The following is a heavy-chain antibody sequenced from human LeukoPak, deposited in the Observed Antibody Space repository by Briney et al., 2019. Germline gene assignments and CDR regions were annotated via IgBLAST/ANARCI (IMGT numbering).Heavy chain of an antibody. V-gene: IGHV3-21*01. Sequence: GGSLRLSCAASGFTFSNYNMNWVRQAPGKGLEWVSSISSSSSYIYYADSVKGRFTISRDNAKNSLYLQMNSLRAEDTAVYYCARDGSGYWNDGAMDAFDIWGQGTMVTVSS. CDR1: GFTFSNYN. CDR3: ARDGSGYWNDGAMDAFDI. J-gene: IGHJ3*02. CDR2: ISSSSSYI. D-gene: IGHD1-1*01.